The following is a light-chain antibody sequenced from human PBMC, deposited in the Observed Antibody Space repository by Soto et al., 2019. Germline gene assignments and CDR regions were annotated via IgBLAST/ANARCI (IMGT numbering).Light chain of an antibody. V-gene: IGLV9-49*01. J-gene: IGLJ1*01. CDR2: VGTGGIVG. CDR3: GADHGSGTTFLYV. CDR1: SGYSNYE. Sequence: QAVVTQPPSASASLGASVTLTCTLSSGYSNYEVDWYQQRPGKGPRFVMRVGTGGIVGSKGDGIPDRFSVLGSGLNRYLTIKNIQEEDESDYHCGADHGSGTTFLYVFGTGTKVTVL.